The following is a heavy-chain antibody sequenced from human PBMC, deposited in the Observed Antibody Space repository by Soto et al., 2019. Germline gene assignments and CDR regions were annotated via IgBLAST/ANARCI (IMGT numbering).Heavy chain of an antibody. CDR3: ARDPLSYGDYAQTYWYFDL. Sequence: PGGSLRLSCGASGITFSRCLMSWVRQAPGKGLEWVASISQDGTDTDYVGSVKGRFAISRDNPKNSLYLQMNSLRADDTAVYYCARDPLSYGDYAQTYWYFDLWGRGTRVTVSS. D-gene: IGHD4-17*01. CDR2: ISQDGTDT. CDR1: GITFSRCL. V-gene: IGHV3-7*01. J-gene: IGHJ2*01.